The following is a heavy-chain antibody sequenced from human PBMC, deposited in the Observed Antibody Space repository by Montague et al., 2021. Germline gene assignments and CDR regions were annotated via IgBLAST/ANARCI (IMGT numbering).Heavy chain of an antibody. D-gene: IGHD6-19*01. CDR3: ARGQGLVPYSLDS. CDR2: IYYTGSS. J-gene: IGHJ4*02. CDR1: GGSVSTGNYY. Sequence: SETLSLTCNVSGGSVSTGNYYWTWIRQPPGKELEWNGYIYYTGSSNYNPSLESRVTISNSTSKMQFTLKFSSVTAADTAVYYCARGQGLVPYSLDSWGQGTLVTVSS. V-gene: IGHV4-61*01.